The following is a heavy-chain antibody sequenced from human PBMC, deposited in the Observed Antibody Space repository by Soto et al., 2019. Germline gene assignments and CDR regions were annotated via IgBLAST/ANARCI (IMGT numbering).Heavy chain of an antibody. D-gene: IGHD3-3*01. Sequence: EVQLVESGGGLVQPGGSLKLSCAASGFTFSGSAMHWVRQASGNGLEWVGRIRSKPNNYATAYGASVKGRFTISRDDSKNTAYLQMNSLKTEDTAVYYCSRQASDFWSGKPQYYMDVWGKGTTVTVSS. V-gene: IGHV3-73*01. CDR2: IRSKPNNYAT. J-gene: IGHJ6*03. CDR3: SRQASDFWSGKPQYYMDV. CDR1: GFTFSGSA.